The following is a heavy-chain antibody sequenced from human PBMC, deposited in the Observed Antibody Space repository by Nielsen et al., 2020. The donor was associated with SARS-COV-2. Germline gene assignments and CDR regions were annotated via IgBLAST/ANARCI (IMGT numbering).Heavy chain of an antibody. Sequence: VRQAPGKGLEWVSAISGGGGSTYYADSVKGRFTISRDNSKNTLYLQMNSLRAEDTAVYYCAKDPYYYYGMDVWGQGTTVTVSS. CDR2: ISGGGGST. J-gene: IGHJ6*02. V-gene: IGHV3-23*01. CDR3: AKDPYYYYGMDV.